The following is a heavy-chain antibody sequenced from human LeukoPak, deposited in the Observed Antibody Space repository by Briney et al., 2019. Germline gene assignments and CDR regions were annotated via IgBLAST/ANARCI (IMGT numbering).Heavy chain of an antibody. V-gene: IGHV3-23*01. CDR2: ISGSGGST. D-gene: IGHD5-12*01. CDR1: GFTFSSYA. J-gene: IGHJ4*02. CDR3: AKALGDSGYPFDY. Sequence: PGGSLRLSCAASGFTFSSYAMHWVRQAPGKGLEWVSAISGSGGSTYYADSVKGRFTISRDNSKNTLYLQMNSLRAEDTAVYYCAKALGDSGYPFDYWGQGTLVTVSS.